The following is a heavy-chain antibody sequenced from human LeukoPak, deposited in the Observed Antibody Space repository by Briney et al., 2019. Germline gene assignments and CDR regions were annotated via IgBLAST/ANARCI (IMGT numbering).Heavy chain of an antibody. D-gene: IGHD5-24*01. CDR3: AREEGYNYLVLQH. J-gene: IGHJ1*01. V-gene: IGHV1-2*02. Sequence: ASVKVSCKASGYTFTSYYMHWVRQAPGQGLEWMGWINPNSGGTNYAQKFQGRVTMTRDTSISTAYMELSRLRSDDTAVYYCAREEGYNYLVLQHWGQGTLVTVSS. CDR2: INPNSGGT. CDR1: GYTFTSYY.